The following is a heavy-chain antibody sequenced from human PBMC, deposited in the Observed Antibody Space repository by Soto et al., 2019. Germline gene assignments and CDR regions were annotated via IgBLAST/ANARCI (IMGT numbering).Heavy chain of an antibody. J-gene: IGHJ6*02. CDR1: GYTFTSYD. V-gene: IGHV1-8*01. CDR3: ATEMTTVTNYYYYGMDV. CDR2: MNPNSGNT. D-gene: IGHD4-17*01. Sequence: ASVKVSCKASGYTFTSYDINWVRQATGQGLEWMGWMNPNSGNTIYAQKFQGRVTMTEDTSTDTAYMELSSLRSEDTAVYYCATEMTTVTNYYYYGMDVWGQGTTVTVS.